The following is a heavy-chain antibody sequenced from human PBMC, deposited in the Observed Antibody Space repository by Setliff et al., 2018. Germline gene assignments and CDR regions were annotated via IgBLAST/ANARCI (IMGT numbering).Heavy chain of an antibody. CDR2: IKQDGSAK. CDR3: ARAFGSGWF. D-gene: IGHD6-19*01. Sequence: GGSLRLSCAASGFTFSSYWMSWVRQAPGKGLEWVANIKQDGSAKYYVDSVKGRFTISRDNAKNSLSMQMNSLRAEDTAVYYCARAFGSGWFWGQGTMVTVSS. CDR1: GFTFSSYW. J-gene: IGHJ4*02. V-gene: IGHV3-7*01.